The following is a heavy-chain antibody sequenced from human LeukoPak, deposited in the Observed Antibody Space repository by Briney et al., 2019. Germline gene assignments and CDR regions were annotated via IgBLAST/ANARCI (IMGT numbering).Heavy chain of an antibody. CDR2: IYYSGST. J-gene: IGHJ5*02. CDR1: GGSISSGDYY. V-gene: IGHV4-30-4*01. Sequence: SETLSLTCTVSGGSISSGDYYWSWIRPPPGKGLEWIGYIYYSGSTYYNPSLKSRVTISVDTSKNQFSLKLSSVTAADTAVYYCARSHSSGPYNWCDPWGQGTLVTVSS. D-gene: IGHD3-22*01. CDR3: ARSHSSGPYNWCDP.